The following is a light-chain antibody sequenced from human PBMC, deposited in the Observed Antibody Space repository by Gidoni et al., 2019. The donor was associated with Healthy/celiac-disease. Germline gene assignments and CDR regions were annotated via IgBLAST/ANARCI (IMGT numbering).Light chain of an antibody. CDR2: WAS. CDR1: QSVLYSSNNKNY. Sequence: IVLIQSPDSLAVSLGERATINCKSSQSVLYSSNNKNYLACYQQKPGQPPKLLIYWASTRESGVPDRCSGSGSGTDFTLTISSLQAEDVAVYYCQQYYSTPHTFGQGTKLEIK. J-gene: IGKJ2*01. CDR3: QQYYSTPHT. V-gene: IGKV4-1*01.